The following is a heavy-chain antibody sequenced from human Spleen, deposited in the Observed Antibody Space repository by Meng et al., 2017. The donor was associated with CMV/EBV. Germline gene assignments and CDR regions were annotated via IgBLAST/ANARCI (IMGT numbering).Heavy chain of an antibody. CDR3: AKGIIAVPDTYYDY. CDR1: GFIFSSYS. CDR2: ISSSSSYT. V-gene: IGHV3-21*01. Sequence: ASGFIFSSYSMNWVRQAPGKGLEWVSSISSSSSYTYYADSVKGRFTISRDNAKNSLYLQMNSLRAEDTAVYYCAKGIIAVPDTYYDYWGQGTLVTVSS. J-gene: IGHJ4*02. D-gene: IGHD6-19*01.